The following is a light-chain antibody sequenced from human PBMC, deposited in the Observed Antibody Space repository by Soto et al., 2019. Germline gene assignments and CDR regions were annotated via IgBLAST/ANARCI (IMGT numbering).Light chain of an antibody. CDR2: DTS. CDR3: QHCQPYGDSPPLT. V-gene: IGKV3-11*01. Sequence: EILLTQSPATLSLSPGERATFSCRASQSVGSYVAWYQHKPGQGPRLLIYDTSDRATGVPARFSGSGSGTDFTLIINRLEPEDFAVYYCQHCQPYGDSPPLTFGGGTKVDIK. CDR1: QSVGSY. J-gene: IGKJ4*01.